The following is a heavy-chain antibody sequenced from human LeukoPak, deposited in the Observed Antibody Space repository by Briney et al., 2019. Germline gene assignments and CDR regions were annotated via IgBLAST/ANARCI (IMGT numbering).Heavy chain of an antibody. J-gene: IGHJ4*02. Sequence: GRSVRLSCAASGFTFSSYGMHWVRQAPGKGLEWVAVISYDGSNKYYADSVKGRFTISRDNSKNTLYLQMNSLRAEDTAVYYCAKSRYGGYVDYFDYWGQGTLVTVSS. CDR2: ISYDGSNK. V-gene: IGHV3-30*18. CDR1: GFTFSSYG. D-gene: IGHD5-12*01. CDR3: AKSRYGGYVDYFDY.